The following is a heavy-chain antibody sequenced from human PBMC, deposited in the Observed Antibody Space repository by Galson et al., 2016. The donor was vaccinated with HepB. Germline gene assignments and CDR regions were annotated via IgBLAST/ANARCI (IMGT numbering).Heavy chain of an antibody. J-gene: IGHJ6*02. CDR2: IQNPGST. CDR3: ARDEGFYNGMDV. Sequence: SETLSLTCTVSSGSVSSGGYYWSWVRQSPGKGLEWIGYIQNPGSTNYNPSLKGRVTISIDRPKNQLFLELTSVTAADTAVYYCARDEGFYNGMDVWGQGTTVTVSS. V-gene: IGHV4-61*08. CDR1: SGSVSSGGYY. D-gene: IGHD2/OR15-2a*01.